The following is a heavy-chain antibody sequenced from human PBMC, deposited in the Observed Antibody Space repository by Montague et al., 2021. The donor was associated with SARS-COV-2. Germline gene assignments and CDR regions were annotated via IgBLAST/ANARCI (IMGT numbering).Heavy chain of an antibody. Sequence: SLRLSCAASGFTFSSYDMHWVRQATGKGLEWVSAIGTAGDTYYPGSVKGRFTISRENAKNSLYLQMNSLRAGDTAVYYYARYGDYADAFDIWGQGTMVTVSS. J-gene: IGHJ3*02. V-gene: IGHV3-13*01. CDR2: IGTAGDT. CDR1: GFTFSSYD. D-gene: IGHD4-17*01. CDR3: ARYGDYADAFDI.